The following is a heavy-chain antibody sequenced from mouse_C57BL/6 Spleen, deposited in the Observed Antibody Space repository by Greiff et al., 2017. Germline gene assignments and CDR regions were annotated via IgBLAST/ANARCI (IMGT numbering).Heavy chain of an antibody. CDR3: ARGYGTSYEGWYFEV. J-gene: IGHJ1*03. CDR2: IYPGSGNT. CDR1: GYSFTSYY. D-gene: IGHD1-1*01. Sequence: QVQLQQSGPELVKPGASVKISCKASGYSFTSYYIHWVKQRPGQGLEWIGWIYPGSGNTKYNEKFKGKATLTADTSASTAYMQLSSLTSADSAVYYCARGYGTSYEGWYFEVWGTGTTVTVSS. V-gene: IGHV1-66*01.